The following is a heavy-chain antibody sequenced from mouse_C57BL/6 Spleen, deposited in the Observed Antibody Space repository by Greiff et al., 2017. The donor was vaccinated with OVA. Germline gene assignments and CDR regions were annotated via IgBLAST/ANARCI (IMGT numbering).Heavy chain of an antibody. D-gene: IGHD2-3*01. CDR3: ARMGTPDY. V-gene: IGHV1-69*01. CDR1: GYTFTSYW. CDR2: IDPSDSYT. J-gene: IGHJ2*01. Sequence: VQLQQPGAELVMPGASVKLSCKASGYTFTSYWMHWVKQRPGQGLEWIGEIDPSDSYTNYNQKFKGKSTLTVDKSSSTAYMQLSSLTSEDSAVYYCARMGTPDYWGQGTTLTVSS.